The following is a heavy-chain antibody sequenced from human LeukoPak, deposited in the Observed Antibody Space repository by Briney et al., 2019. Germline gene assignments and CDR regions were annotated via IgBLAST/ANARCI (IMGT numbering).Heavy chain of an antibody. D-gene: IGHD6-19*01. CDR2: INPSGGST. J-gene: IGHJ4*02. Sequence: ASVKVSCKASGYTFTSYYMHWVRQAPGQGLEWMGIINPSGGSTSYAQKVRGRVTMTRDTSTSTVYMELSSLRSEDTATYYCARGESARRDIAVAGVSDYWGQGTLVTVSS. CDR1: GYTFTSYY. V-gene: IGHV1-46*01. CDR3: ARGESARRDIAVAGVSDY.